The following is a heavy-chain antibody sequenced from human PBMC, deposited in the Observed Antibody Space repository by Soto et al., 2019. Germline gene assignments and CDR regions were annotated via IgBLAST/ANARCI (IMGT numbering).Heavy chain of an antibody. Sequence: ASVKVSCKASGYTFTSYGISWVRQAPGQGLEWMGWISAYNGNTNYAQKLQGRVTMTTDTSTSTAYMELRSLRSDDTAVYYCARVTMVFGFTIRTEYYFDFWGQRTLVTVSA. J-gene: IGHJ4*02. D-gene: IGHD3-10*01. CDR2: ISAYNGNT. CDR3: ARVTMVFGFTIRTEYYFDF. V-gene: IGHV1-18*04. CDR1: GYTFTSYG.